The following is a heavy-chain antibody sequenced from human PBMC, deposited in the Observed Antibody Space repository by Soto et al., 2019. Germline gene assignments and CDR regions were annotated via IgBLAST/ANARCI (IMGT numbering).Heavy chain of an antibody. Sequence: ASLRLSCAASGFTFSSYAMSWVRQAPGKGLEWVSAISGSGGSTYYADSVKGRFTISRDNSKNTLYLQMNSLRAEDTAVYYCAKDALPYYDILTSYYYGMDVWGQGTTVTVSS. V-gene: IGHV3-23*01. D-gene: IGHD3-9*01. J-gene: IGHJ6*02. CDR2: ISGSGGST. CDR3: AKDALPYYDILTSYYYGMDV. CDR1: GFTFSSYA.